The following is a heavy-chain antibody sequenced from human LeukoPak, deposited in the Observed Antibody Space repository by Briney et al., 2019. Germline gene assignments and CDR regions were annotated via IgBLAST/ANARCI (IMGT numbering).Heavy chain of an antibody. J-gene: IGHJ5*02. CDR3: ARDGGSWMNWFDP. V-gene: IGHV4-59*01. D-gene: IGHD6-13*01. CDR2: IYYSGST. Sequence: PSETLSLTCTVSGGSISGYYWSWIRQPPGKGLEWIGYIYYSGSTNYNPSLKSRVTISVDTSKNQFSLKLSSVTAADTAVYYCARDGGSWMNWFDPWGQGTLVTVSS. CDR1: GGSISGYY.